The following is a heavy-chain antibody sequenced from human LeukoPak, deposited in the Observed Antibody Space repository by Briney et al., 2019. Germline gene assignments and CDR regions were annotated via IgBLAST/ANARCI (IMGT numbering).Heavy chain of an antibody. J-gene: IGHJ4*02. CDR1: GFTCSDHY. D-gene: IGHD3-22*01. CDR2: TRDKANSYTT. V-gene: IGHV3-72*01. Sequence: GGSLRLSCAASGFTCSDHYMDWVRQAPGKGLEWVGRTRDKANSYTTEYAASVKGRFSISRDDSKNSLFLQMNSLKAEDTAVYYCARDHARDSSGYYYVDYWGQGTLVTVSS. CDR3: ARDHARDSSGYYYVDY.